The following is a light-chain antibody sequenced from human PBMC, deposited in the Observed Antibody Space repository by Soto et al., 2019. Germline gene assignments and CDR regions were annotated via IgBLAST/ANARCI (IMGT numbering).Light chain of an antibody. J-gene: IGLJ2*01. CDR2: EVN. CDR3: SSYASRNNFVV. Sequence: QSALTQPPSASGSPGQSVTISCTGSSSDVGAYNYVSWYQQHPGKAPKLLIYEVNKRPSGVPGRFSGSKSDNTASLTVSGLQGDDEADYYCSSYASRNNFVVFGGGTKLTVL. V-gene: IGLV2-8*01. CDR1: SSDVGAYNY.